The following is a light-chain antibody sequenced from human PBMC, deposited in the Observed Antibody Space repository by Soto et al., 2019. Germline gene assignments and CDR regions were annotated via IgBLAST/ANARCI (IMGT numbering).Light chain of an antibody. Sequence: DTQMTQSPSTLSASVGDRVTITCRASQSISTWLAWYQQKPGKAPKLVIYKASSLESGVPSRFSGSGSGTEFTLTISSLQPDDFATYYCQQYNSYSWTVGQGTKVDSK. J-gene: IGKJ1*01. CDR3: QQYNSYSWT. CDR1: QSISTW. CDR2: KAS. V-gene: IGKV1-5*03.